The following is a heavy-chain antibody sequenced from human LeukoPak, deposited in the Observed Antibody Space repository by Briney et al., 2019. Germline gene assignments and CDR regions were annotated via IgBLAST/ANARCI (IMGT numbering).Heavy chain of an antibody. CDR3: AREYSSSSGYYYYYYGMDV. CDR1: GYTFTSYG. J-gene: IGHJ6*02. CDR2: ISAYNGNT. V-gene: IGHV1-18*01. D-gene: IGHD6-6*01. Sequence: ASVKVSCKASGYTFTSYGISWVRQAPGQGLEWMGWISAYNGNTNYAQKLQGRVTMTTDTSTSTAYMELRSLRSDDTAVYYCAREYSSSSGYYYYYYGMDVWGQGTMVTVSS.